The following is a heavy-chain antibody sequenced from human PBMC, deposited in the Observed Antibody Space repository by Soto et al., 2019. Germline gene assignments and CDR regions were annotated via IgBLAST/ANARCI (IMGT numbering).Heavy chain of an antibody. CDR2: ISHNGGST. D-gene: IGHD2-15*01. CDR3: ARIVVPVFSDAFDL. J-gene: IGHJ3*01. V-gene: IGHV3-23*01. Sequence: GGSLRLSCTASGFSFRAYAMTWVRQAPGKGLKWLSAISHNGGSTYYADSVQGRFTISRDNSLNTLYLQLTSLRDADTALYYCARIVVPVFSDAFDLWGQGTLVTVSS. CDR1: GFSFRAYA.